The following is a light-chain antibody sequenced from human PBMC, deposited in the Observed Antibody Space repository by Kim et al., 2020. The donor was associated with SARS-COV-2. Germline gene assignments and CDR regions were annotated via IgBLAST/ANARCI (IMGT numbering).Light chain of an antibody. Sequence: ENVLTQSPGTLSLSPGERATLSCRASQSVSSNYLAWYQQKPGQAPRLLIHGASTRATGVPDRFSGSGSGTDFTLTISRLEPEDFAVYFCQQFGGSPLYTFGQGTKLEI. J-gene: IGKJ2*01. CDR2: GAS. CDR1: QSVSSNY. CDR3: QQFGGSPLYT. V-gene: IGKV3-20*01.